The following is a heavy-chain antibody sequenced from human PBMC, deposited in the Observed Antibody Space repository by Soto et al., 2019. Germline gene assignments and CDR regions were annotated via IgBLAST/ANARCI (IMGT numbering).Heavy chain of an antibody. CDR3: ARMKDSGNYYYGMDV. CDR1: GGTYSSYT. D-gene: IGHD3-10*01. V-gene: IGHV1-18*01. J-gene: IGHJ6*02. Sequence: GASVKVSCKASGGTYSSYTFSWVRQAPGQGLEWMGWISAYNGNTNYAQKLQGRVTMTTDTSTSTAYMELSSLRSEDTAMYYCARMKDSGNYYYGMDVWGQGTTVTVSS. CDR2: ISAYNGNT.